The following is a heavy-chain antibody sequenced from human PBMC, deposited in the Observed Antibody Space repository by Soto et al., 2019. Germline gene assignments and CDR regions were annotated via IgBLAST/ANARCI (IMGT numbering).Heavy chain of an antibody. D-gene: IGHD6-6*01. CDR2: IYHSGST. CDR3: ASQDYSSSTDASFLVNGYFDL. V-gene: IGHV4-4*02. Sequence: QMQLQESGPGLVKPSGTLSLTCGVSGGSISSSKWWTWVRQPPGKGPEWIGEIYHSGSTNYTPSLTSRVTISLDKSNNQSSLTLTSVTAADTAGYYCASQDYSSSTDASFLVNGYFDLWGRGILVTVSS. J-gene: IGHJ2*01. CDR1: GGSISSSKW.